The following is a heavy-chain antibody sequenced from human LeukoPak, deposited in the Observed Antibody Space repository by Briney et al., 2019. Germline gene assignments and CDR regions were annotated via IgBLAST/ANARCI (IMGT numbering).Heavy chain of an antibody. CDR2: IGSNAGDT. CDR3: AKYYSTSGSSGGRVFDY. CDR1: GFTFRSYP. D-gene: IGHD3-10*01. V-gene: IGHV3-23*01. J-gene: IGHJ4*02. Sequence: GGSLRLSCAASGFTFRSYPMTWVRQAPGKGLEWVSTIGSNAGDTHYADSVKGRFTISGDNSKNSLYLQMNSLRAEDTAVYYCAKYYSTSGSSGGRVFDYWGQGTLVTVSS.